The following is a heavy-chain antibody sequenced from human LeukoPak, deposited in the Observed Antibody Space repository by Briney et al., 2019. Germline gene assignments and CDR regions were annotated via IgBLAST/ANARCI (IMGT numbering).Heavy chain of an antibody. D-gene: IGHD3-3*01. CDR2: IVVGSGNT. CDR1: GFTFTSSA. Sequence: SVKVSCKASGFTFTSSAMQWVRQARGQRLEWIGWIVVGSGNTNYAQKFQGRVTMTRDTSISTAYMELSRLRSDDTAVYYCARLTYYDFWSGYNYAFDIWGQGTMVTVSS. CDR3: ARLTYYDFWSGYNYAFDI. J-gene: IGHJ3*02. V-gene: IGHV1-58*02.